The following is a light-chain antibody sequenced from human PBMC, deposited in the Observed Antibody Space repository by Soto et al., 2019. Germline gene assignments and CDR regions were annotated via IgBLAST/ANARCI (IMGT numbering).Light chain of an antibody. CDR3: CSYAGRSYV. J-gene: IGLJ1*01. V-gene: IGLV2-11*01. Sequence: QSVLTQPRSVSGSPGQSVTISCTGTSSDVGGYNYVSWYQQHPGKAPKLMIYDVSKRPSGVPDRFSGSKSGNTASLTISGLQAEDEADYYCCSYAGRSYVFATGTKVTVL. CDR1: SSDVGGYNY. CDR2: DVS.